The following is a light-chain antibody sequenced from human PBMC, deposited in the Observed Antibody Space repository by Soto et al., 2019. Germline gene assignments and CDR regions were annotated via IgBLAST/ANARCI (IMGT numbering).Light chain of an antibody. V-gene: IGKV1-5*01. J-gene: IGKJ1*01. CDR2: DAS. CDR3: QHYNSYSEA. Sequence: DIQMTQSPSTLSASVGARVPITCRASQSIRNYLAWYQQKPGKAPRLLIYDASSLESGVPSRFSGSGSGTEFTLTISSLQPDDFATYYCQHYNSYSEAFGQGTKVDIK. CDR1: QSIRNY.